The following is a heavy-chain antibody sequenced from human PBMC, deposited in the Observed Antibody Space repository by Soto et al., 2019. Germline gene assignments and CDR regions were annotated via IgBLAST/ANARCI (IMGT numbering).Heavy chain of an antibody. J-gene: IGHJ6*02. CDR1: GFTFSDYY. CDR2: ISSSGSTI. V-gene: IGHV3-11*01. Sequence: QVQLVESGGGLVKPGGSLRLSCAASGFTFSDYYMSWIRQAPGKGMEWVSYISSSGSTIYYADSVKGRFTISRDNAKNSLYLQMNSLRAEDTAVYYCASEDCSGGSCFFRYGMDVWGQGTTVTVSS. CDR3: ASEDCSGGSCFFRYGMDV. D-gene: IGHD2-15*01.